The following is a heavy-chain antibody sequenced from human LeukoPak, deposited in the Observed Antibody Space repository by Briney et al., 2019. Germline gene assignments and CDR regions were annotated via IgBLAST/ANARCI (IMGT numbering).Heavy chain of an antibody. V-gene: IGHV3-23*01. CDR2: FSGSGGST. CDR3: AKDEGEWLFRCAFDI. J-gene: IGHJ3*02. D-gene: IGHD3-3*01. Sequence: PGGSLRLSCGASGFTYSSYAMSWVRQAPGKGGEGVSAFSGSGGSTYYAVSVKGRFTISRDNSKNTLYLQMNSLRAEDTAVYYSAKDEGEWLFRCAFDIWGQGTMVTVSS. CDR1: GFTYSSYA.